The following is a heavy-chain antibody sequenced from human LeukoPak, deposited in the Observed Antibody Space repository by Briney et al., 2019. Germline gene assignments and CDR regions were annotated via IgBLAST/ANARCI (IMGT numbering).Heavy chain of an antibody. CDR1: GGSITGYY. V-gene: IGHV4-59*08. Sequence: SDTLSLTCTVSGGSITGYYWSWIRQPPGKGLEWIGYTYYSGTTNYSPSLKSRVTISVDTSKNQFSLNLTSVTAADTAVYYCARQNMAAAGQALDYWGQGTLVTVSS. D-gene: IGHD6-25*01. CDR2: TYYSGTT. J-gene: IGHJ4*02. CDR3: ARQNMAAAGQALDY.